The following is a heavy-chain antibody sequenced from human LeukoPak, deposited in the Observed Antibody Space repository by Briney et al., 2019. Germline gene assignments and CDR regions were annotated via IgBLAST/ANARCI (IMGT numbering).Heavy chain of an antibody. D-gene: IGHD3-16*01. CDR1: GFTFSDYY. CDR2: MNQDGSEK. J-gene: IGHJ6*02. V-gene: IGHV3-7*01. Sequence: GGSLRLSCAASGFTFSDYYMSWVRQAPGKGLEWVANMNQDGSEKDYVDSVKGRFTISRDNARNSLYLQMGSLRAEDTAVYYCASYTHWVAGDVWGQGTTVTVSS. CDR3: ASYTHWVAGDV.